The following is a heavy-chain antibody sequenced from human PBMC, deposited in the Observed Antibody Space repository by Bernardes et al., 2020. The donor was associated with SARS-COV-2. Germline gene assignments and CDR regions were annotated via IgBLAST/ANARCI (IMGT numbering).Heavy chain of an antibody. V-gene: IGHV1-2*02. D-gene: IGHD6-13*01. CDR3: ARTRTTISTAGSPVDY. Sequence: ASVKVSCKASGYTFTGYFIHWVRQAPGQRLEWMGWINPNTGCTNYVQKFQGRVTMTRDTSITTAYMELSRLGSDDTAIYFCARTRTTISTAGSPVDYWGQGTLVTVSS. J-gene: IGHJ4*02. CDR1: GYTFTGYF. CDR2: INPNTGCT.